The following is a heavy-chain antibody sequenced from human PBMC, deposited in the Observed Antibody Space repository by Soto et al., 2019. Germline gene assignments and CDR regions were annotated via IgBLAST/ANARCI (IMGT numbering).Heavy chain of an antibody. D-gene: IGHD2-15*01. CDR3: AAGDCSGGSCFSLDP. CDR1: GFTFSSYG. Sequence: PGGSLRLSCAASGFTFSSYGMHWVRQAPGKGLEWVAVISYDGSNKYYADSVKGRFTISRDNSKKMVFLQMNSLRVEDTAVYYCAAGDCSGGSCFSLDPWGQGTLVTVSS. J-gene: IGHJ5*02. CDR2: ISYDGSNK. V-gene: IGHV3-30*03.